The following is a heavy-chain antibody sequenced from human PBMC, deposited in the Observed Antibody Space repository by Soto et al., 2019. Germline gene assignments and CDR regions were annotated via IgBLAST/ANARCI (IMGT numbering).Heavy chain of an antibody. CDR3: ARPLRGIAARTDYILNYYSGMDV. CDR1: GGTFSSYA. V-gene: IGHV1-69*13. CDR2: IIPIFGTA. J-gene: IGHJ6*02. Sequence: SVKVTCKACGGTFSSYAISWARQATGQGLEWMGGIIPIFGTANYAQKFQGRVTITADESTSTAYMELSSLRSEDTAVYYCARPLRGIAARTDYILNYYSGMDVWGQGTTVTVSS. D-gene: IGHD6-6*01.